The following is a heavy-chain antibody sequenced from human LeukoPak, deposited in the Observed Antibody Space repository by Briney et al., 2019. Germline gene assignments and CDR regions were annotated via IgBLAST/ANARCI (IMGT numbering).Heavy chain of an antibody. CDR1: GGTFSSYA. V-gene: IGHV1-69*04. D-gene: IGHD3-22*01. CDR2: IIPILGIA. Sequence: GASVKVSCKASGGTFSSYAISWVRQAPGQGLEWMGRIIPILGIANYAQKFQGRVTITADKSTSTAYMELSSLRSEDTAVYYCARVLRLGSSGYHFDYWGQGTLVNVSS. J-gene: IGHJ4*02. CDR3: ARVLRLGSSGYHFDY.